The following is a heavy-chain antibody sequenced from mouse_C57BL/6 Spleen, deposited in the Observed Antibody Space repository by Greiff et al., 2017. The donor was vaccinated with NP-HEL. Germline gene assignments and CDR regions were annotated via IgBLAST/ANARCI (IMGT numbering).Heavy chain of an antibody. Sequence: QVQLKESGAELARPGASVKMSCKASGYTFTSYTMHWVKQRPGQGLEWIGYINPSSGYTKYNQKFKDKATLTADKSSSTAYMQLSSLTSEDSAVYYCARETAQAAGYAMGYWGQGTSVTVSS. CDR3: ARETAQAAGYAMGY. CDR1: GYTFTSYT. V-gene: IGHV1-4*01. D-gene: IGHD3-2*02. J-gene: IGHJ4*01. CDR2: INPSSGYT.